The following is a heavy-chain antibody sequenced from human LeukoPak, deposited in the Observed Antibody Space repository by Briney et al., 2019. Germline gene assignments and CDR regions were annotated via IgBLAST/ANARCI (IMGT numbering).Heavy chain of an antibody. D-gene: IGHD2-15*01. J-gene: IGHJ4*02. CDR3: ARGNIFCSGGSCSTNIDY. CDR1: GGSISSYY. CDR2: IHTSGST. V-gene: IGHV4-4*07. Sequence: PSETLSLTCTVSGGSISSYYWNWIRQPAGKGLEWIGRIHTSGSTNYNPSFKSRVTMSVDTSKNLFSLKLSSVTAADTAVYYCARGNIFCSGGSCSTNIDYWGQGALVTVSS.